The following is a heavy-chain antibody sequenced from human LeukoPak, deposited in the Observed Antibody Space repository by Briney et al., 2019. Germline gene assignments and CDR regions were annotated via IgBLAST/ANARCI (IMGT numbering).Heavy chain of an antibody. D-gene: IGHD2-2*01. CDR3: ARVSYCSSTSCFDY. J-gene: IGHJ4*02. CDR2: INPNSGGT. CDR1: GYTFTGYY. Sequence: ASVKVSCKASGYTFTGYYMHWVRQAPGQGLEWMGWINPNSGGTNYAQKFQGRVTMTRDTSISTAYMELSRLRPDDTAVYYCARVSYCSSTSCFDYWGQGTLVTVSS. V-gene: IGHV1-2*02.